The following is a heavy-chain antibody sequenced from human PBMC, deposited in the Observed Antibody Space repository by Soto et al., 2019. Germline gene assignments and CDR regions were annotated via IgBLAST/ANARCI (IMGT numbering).Heavy chain of an antibody. CDR1: GFTFSSYE. J-gene: IGHJ4*02. D-gene: IGHD6-13*01. CDR2: ISSSGSTI. Sequence: PGGSLRLSCAASGFTFSSYEMNWVRQAPGKGLEWVSYISSSGSTIYYADSVKGRFTISRDNAKNSLYLQMNSLRAEDTAVYYCARGGGINDTSVAPPGNPRYYFDYWGQGTLVTVSS. CDR3: ARGGGINDTSVAPPGNPRYYFDY. V-gene: IGHV3-48*03.